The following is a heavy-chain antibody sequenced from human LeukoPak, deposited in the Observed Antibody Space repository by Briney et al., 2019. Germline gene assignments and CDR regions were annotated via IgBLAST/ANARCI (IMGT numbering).Heavy chain of an antibody. CDR3: ARELSTGS. V-gene: IGHV3-74*01. CDR2: LNGDGSIT. CDR1: GFTFSRYW. J-gene: IGHJ5*02. D-gene: IGHD2-15*01. Sequence: GGSLRLSCVASGFTFSRYWMHWVRHAPGKGLVWVSRLNGDGSITNYADSVKGRFTISRDNAKNTLYLQMNSLRAEDTAVYYCARELSTGSWGQGTLVTVSS.